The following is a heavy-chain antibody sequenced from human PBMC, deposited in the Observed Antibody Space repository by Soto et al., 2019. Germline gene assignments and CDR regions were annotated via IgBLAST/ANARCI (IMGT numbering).Heavy chain of an antibody. CDR3: ARGAFCGGAPGCRDMDV. J-gene: IGHJ6*02. CDR1: GYTFISHS. CDR2: ISAYNGNT. V-gene: IGHV1-18*01. Sequence: GASVKVSCKSSGYTFISHSITWVRQAPGQGLEWMGRISAYNGNTNYAQKLQGRATMTTDTSTNTAYMELRNLRSDDTAVYYCARGAFCGGAPGCRDMDVWGQGTTVTVSS. D-gene: IGHD2-21*01.